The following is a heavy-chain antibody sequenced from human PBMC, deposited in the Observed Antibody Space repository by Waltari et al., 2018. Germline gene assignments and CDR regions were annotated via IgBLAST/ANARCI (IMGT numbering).Heavy chain of an antibody. D-gene: IGHD6-6*01. Sequence: EVQLVESGGGVVQTGGSLRLSCAASGFTFSTYEMNWVRQAPGKGLEWIASISSWLNTIYYADSVKGRFTISRDNAKNSLHLQMNSLRAEDTAVYYCATRYGSSSMDYWGQGTLVTVSS. CDR3: ATRYGSSSMDY. CDR2: ISSWLNTI. J-gene: IGHJ4*02. V-gene: IGHV3-48*03. CDR1: GFTFSTYE.